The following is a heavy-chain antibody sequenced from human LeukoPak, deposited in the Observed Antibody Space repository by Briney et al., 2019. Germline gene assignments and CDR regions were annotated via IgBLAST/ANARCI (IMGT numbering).Heavy chain of an antibody. CDR3: ARGGNRNDPLDY. V-gene: IGHV4-59*01. CDR1: GDSTSDYY. CDR2: IYHSGST. J-gene: IGHJ4*02. Sequence: SETLSLTCTVSGDSTSDYYWSWIRQPPGKGVEWIGYIYHSGSTNYNPSLKSRVTISVDTSKNQFSLKLSSVTAADTAVYFCARGGNRNDPLDYWGQGTLVTVSS. D-gene: IGHD1-20*01.